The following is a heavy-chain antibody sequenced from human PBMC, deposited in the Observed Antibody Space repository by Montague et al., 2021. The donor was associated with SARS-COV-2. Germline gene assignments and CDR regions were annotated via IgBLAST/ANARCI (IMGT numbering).Heavy chain of an antibody. CDR2: ISYIGST. J-gene: IGHJ3*02. CDR1: GGTISSYY. Sequence: SETLSLTCTVTGGTISSYYYSWIRQPTGKALEWIGYISYIGSTNYNPFLKSRVTVSIDTSKKQFSLKLSSVTAADSAVYYCARQGSGYCSSTSCYGADHPFDIWGQGTMVTVSS. V-gene: IGHV4-59*01. D-gene: IGHD2-2*01. CDR3: ARQGSGYCSSTSCYGADHPFDI.